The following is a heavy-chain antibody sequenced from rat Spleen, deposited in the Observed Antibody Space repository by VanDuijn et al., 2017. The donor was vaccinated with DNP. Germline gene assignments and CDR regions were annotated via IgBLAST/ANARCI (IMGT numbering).Heavy chain of an antibody. J-gene: IGHJ2*01. CDR2: ISYDGSST. CDR1: GFTFSDYN. Sequence: EVQLVESGGGLVQPGRPLKLSCPASGFTFSDYNMAWVRQAPKKGLEWVATISYDGSSTDYRASVKGRFTTSRDNEKSTLYLQMDSLRSEDTATYYCARPDYWGQGVMVTVSS. V-gene: IGHV5-7*01. CDR3: ARPDY.